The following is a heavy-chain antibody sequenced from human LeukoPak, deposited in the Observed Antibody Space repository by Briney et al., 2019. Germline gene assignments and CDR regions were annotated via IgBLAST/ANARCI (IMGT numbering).Heavy chain of an antibody. J-gene: IGHJ4*02. CDR3: ARRGYSYGYDY. V-gene: IGHV4-59*08. D-gene: IGHD5-18*01. CDR1: GVSISSYY. Sequence: SETLSLTCTVSGVSISSYYWSWLRQPPGKGLEWIGYIYYSGSTNYNPSLKSRVTISVDTSKNQFSLKLSSVTAADTAVYYCARRGYSYGYDYWGQGTLVTVSS. CDR2: IYYSGST.